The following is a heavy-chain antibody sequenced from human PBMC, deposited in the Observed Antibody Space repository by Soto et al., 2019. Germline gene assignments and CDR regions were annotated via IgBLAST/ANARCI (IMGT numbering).Heavy chain of an antibody. CDR2: ISGSGGST. Sequence: EVKLLESGGGLVQPGGSLRLSCAASGFTFSSYAMSWVRQAPGKGLEWVTAISGSGGSTYYADSVKGRFTISRDSSKNTLFLQMNSLRAEDTAVYYCAKVKDFYCSGGSCFIDSWGQGTLVTVSS. V-gene: IGHV3-23*01. CDR3: AKVKDFYCSGGSCFIDS. D-gene: IGHD2-15*01. J-gene: IGHJ4*02. CDR1: GFTFSSYA.